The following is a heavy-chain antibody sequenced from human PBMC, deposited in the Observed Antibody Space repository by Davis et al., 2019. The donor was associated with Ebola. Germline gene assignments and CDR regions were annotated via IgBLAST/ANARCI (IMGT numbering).Heavy chain of an antibody. CDR1: GGSISSYY. CDR3: ARQNLLWFGELSGYYYYGMDV. V-gene: IGHV4-59*08. D-gene: IGHD3-10*01. J-gene: IGHJ6*02. CDR2: IYASGST. Sequence: MPSEPLSPPCTVLGGSISSYYWSWIRQPPGKALEWIGYIYASGSTNYNPSLKSRVTISVDTSKNQFSLKLSSVTAADTAVYYCARQNLLWFGELSGYYYYGMDVWGQGTTVTVSS.